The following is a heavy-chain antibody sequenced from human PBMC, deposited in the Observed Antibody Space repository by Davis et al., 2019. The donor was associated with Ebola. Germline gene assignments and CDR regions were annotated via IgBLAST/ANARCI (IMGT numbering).Heavy chain of an antibody. D-gene: IGHD7-27*01. Sequence: AASVKVSCKVSGSTLTELSMHWVRQAPGRGLEWMGGFDPEDGETVYAQKFQGRVTMTEDTSTDTAYMELSSLRSDDTAVYYCATLRGIWAYYFDYWGQGTLVTVSS. CDR1: GSTLTELS. CDR2: FDPEDGET. J-gene: IGHJ4*02. V-gene: IGHV1-24*01. CDR3: ATLRGIWAYYFDY.